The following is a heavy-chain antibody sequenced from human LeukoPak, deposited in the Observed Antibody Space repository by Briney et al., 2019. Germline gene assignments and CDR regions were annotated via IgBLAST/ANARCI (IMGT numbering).Heavy chain of an antibody. CDR2: ISAYNGNT. V-gene: IGHV1-18*01. CDR3: ARDPAYYDYVWGGYRYTLYFDY. J-gene: IGHJ4*02. Sequence: ASEKVSCKASGYTFTSYGISWVRRAPGQGLEWMGWISAYNGNTNYAQKLQGRVTMTTDTSTSTAYMELRSLRSDDTAVYYCARDPAYYDYVWGGYRYTLYFDYWGQGTLVTVSS. D-gene: IGHD3-16*02. CDR1: GYTFTSYG.